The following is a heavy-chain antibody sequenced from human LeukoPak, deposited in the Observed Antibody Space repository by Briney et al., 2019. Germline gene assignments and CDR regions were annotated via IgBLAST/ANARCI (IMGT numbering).Heavy chain of an antibody. J-gene: IGHJ6*02. CDR2: IYYSGST. CDR3: ARVVVDCSSTSCPADYYYGMDV. D-gene: IGHD2-2*01. V-gene: IGHV4-59*01. Sequence: SETLSLTCTVSGGSISSYYWSWIRQAPGKGLEWIGYIYYSGSTNYNPSLKSRVTISVYTSKKQVSLKLSSVTAADTAVYYCARVVVDCSSTSCPADYYYGMDVWGQGTTVTVSS. CDR1: GGSISSYY.